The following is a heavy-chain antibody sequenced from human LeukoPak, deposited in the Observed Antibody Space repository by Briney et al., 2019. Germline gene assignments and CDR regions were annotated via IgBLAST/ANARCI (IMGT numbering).Heavy chain of an antibody. J-gene: IGHJ4*02. Sequence: ASVKVSCKTSGYSYNTYGISWVRQAPGQGLEWMGWISTYNGNTDYAPKLQGRVTMTIDTYTSTAYMELRGLRADDKAVYFCAREEYVWGSYRYVDYWGQGSLVTVSS. CDR2: ISTYNGNT. CDR3: AREEYVWGSYRYVDY. D-gene: IGHD3-16*02. CDR1: GYSYNTYG. V-gene: IGHV1-18*01.